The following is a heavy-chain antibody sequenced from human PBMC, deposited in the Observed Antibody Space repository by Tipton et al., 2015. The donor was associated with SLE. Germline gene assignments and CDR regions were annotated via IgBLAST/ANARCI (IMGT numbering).Heavy chain of an antibody. CDR2: IYSGGST. V-gene: IGHV3-53*05. D-gene: IGHD6-6*01. Sequence: GSLRLSCAASGFTVSSNYMSWVRQAPGKGLEWVSVIYSGGSTYYADSVKGRFTISRDNSKNTLYLQMNSLRAEDTAVYYCARGRVEYSSSSTDYWGQGTLVTVSS. J-gene: IGHJ4*02. CDR1: GFTVSSNY. CDR3: ARGRVEYSSSSTDY.